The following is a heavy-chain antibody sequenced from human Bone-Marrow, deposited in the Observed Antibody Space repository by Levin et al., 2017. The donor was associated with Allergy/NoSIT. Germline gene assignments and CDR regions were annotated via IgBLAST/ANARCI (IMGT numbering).Heavy chain of an antibody. D-gene: IGHD3-10*01. CDR2: CSGRGVNT. V-gene: IGHV3-23*01. Sequence: QSGGSLRLSCEASGFTFRSYAMSWVRQVPGKGLEWVAGCSGRGVNTVYAEAVKGRFTVSRDNSKKTLSLQMSSLRVEDTAVYFCAKDSTIDITRDWYFDLWGRGTLVSVSS. J-gene: IGHJ2*01. CDR1: GFTFRSYA. CDR3: AKDSTIDITRDWYFDL.